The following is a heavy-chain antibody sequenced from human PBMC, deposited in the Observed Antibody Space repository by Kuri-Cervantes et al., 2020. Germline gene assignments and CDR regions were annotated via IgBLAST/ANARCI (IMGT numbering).Heavy chain of an antibody. CDR2: FGGGGDI. CDR1: GFTFSRSS. D-gene: IGHD3-16*02. J-gene: IGHJ6*03. Sequence: GESLKISCAASGFTFSRSSMTWVRQAPGKGLEWVSTFGGGGDIHYTDPVKGRFTISRDNSENTLYLQMNSLRAEDTAIYYCAREKTYVWGSNRAAEQRGNFYMDVWGKGTTVTVSS. V-gene: IGHV3-23*01. CDR3: AREKTYVWGSNRAAEQRGNFYMDV.